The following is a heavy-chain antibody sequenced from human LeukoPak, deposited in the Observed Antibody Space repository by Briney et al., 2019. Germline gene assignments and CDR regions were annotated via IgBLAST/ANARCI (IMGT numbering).Heavy chain of an antibody. CDR1: GFTFGSYG. Sequence: GGSLRLSCAASGFTFGSYGMSWVRQAPGKGLEWVSFITPNADRTSYADSVEGRFTISRDNPRNTLYMQMNSLRDEDTALYYCAIVHGYYDGSGYWVQWGQGTLVTVSS. V-gene: IGHV3-23*01. CDR3: AIVHGYYDGSGYWVQ. D-gene: IGHD3-22*01. CDR2: ITPNADRT. J-gene: IGHJ1*01.